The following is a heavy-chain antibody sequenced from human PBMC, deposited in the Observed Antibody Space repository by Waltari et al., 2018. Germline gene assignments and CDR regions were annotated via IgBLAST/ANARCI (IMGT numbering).Heavy chain of an antibody. J-gene: IGHJ4*02. CDR2: IYSGGST. CDR3: AETRNYYDSSGYYYEFDY. V-gene: IGHV3-66*02. D-gene: IGHD3-22*01. Sequence: EVQLVESGGGLVQPGGSLRLSCAASGFTVSSNYMSWVRKSPGKGLEWVSVIYSGGSTYYADSVKGRFTISRDNSKNTLYLQMNSLRAEDTAVYYCAETRNYYDSSGYYYEFDYWGQGTLVTVSS. CDR1: GFTVSSNY.